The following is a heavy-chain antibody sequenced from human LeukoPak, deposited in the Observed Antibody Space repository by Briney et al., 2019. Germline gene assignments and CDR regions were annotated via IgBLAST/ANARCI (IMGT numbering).Heavy chain of an antibody. CDR1: GDSVSNGNYY. D-gene: IGHD3-10*01. CDR2: IYYTGKT. Sequence: SETLSLTCTVSGDSVSNGNYYWSWLRQPPGKALEWIGYIYYTGKTYYNPSLEGRVTILVDTSKNHFSVKLSSVTAADTAVYYCARSQNYYGSGDYWSQGTLVTVSS. J-gene: IGHJ4*02. V-gene: IGHV4-61*03. CDR3: ARSQNYYGSGDY.